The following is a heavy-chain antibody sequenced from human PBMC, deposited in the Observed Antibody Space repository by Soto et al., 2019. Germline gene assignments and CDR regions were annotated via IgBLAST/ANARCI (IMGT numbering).Heavy chain of an antibody. Sequence: PSETLSLTCTVSGGSISDDSYWSWIRQTPGKGLEWIGYIYQTGNTYYNPSLRSRVPISVDKSKSQFSLKLVSVTAADTAVYFCASDEYQLQSSVSCFDSCGQGTLVTVSS. V-gene: IGHV4-30-4*01. CDR1: GGSISDDSY. CDR3: ASDEYQLQSSVSCFDS. D-gene: IGHD2-2*01. CDR2: IYQTGNT. J-gene: IGHJ4*02.